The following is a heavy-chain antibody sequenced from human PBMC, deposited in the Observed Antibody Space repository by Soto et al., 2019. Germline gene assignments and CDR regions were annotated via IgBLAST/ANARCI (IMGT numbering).Heavy chain of an antibody. J-gene: IGHJ6*02. Sequence: GESLKISCKGSGYSFTSYWIGWVRQMPGKGLEWMGIIYPGDSDTRYSPSFQGQVTISADKSISTAYLQWSSLKASDTAMYYCARRGLNYDPPYYYYGMDVWGQGTTVTVSS. CDR1: GYSFTSYW. CDR2: IYPGDSDT. V-gene: IGHV5-51*01. D-gene: IGHD1-7*01. CDR3: ARRGLNYDPPYYYYGMDV.